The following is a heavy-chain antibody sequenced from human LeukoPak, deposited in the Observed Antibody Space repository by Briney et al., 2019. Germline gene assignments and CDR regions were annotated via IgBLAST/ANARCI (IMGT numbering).Heavy chain of an antibody. J-gene: IGHJ4*02. CDR3: ARKRPNYFDY. CDR1: GFTFSDYY. CDR2: ISGSGSTI. Sequence: KTGGSLRLSCAASGFTFSDYYMSWIRQAPGKGLEWVSYISGSGSTIYYADSVKGRFTISRDNAENSLYLQMNSLRAEDTALYYCARKRPNYFDYWGQGTLVTVSS. V-gene: IGHV3-11*04.